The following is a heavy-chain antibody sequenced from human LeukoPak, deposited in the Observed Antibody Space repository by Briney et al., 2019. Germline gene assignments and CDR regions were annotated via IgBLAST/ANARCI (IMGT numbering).Heavy chain of an antibody. CDR1: GFTFSSYW. CDR2: IKQDGSEK. V-gene: IGHV3-7*01. D-gene: IGHD3-3*01. Sequence: GGSLRLSCAASGFTFSSYWMSWVRQAPGKGLEWVANIKQDGSEKYHLDSVKGRFTISRVNAKNSLYLQMNSLRAEDTAVYYCARDRSPGYYDFWSGYYDGMDVWGQGTTVTVSS. CDR3: ARDRSPGYYDFWSGYYDGMDV. J-gene: IGHJ6*02.